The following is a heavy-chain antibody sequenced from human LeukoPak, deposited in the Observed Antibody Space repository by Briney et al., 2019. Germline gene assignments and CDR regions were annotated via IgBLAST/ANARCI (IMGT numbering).Heavy chain of an antibody. CDR3: ARLVYGSGSPEYFQH. J-gene: IGHJ1*01. Sequence: GESLKISCKGSGYSFTSYWIGWVRQMPGKGLEWMGIIFPGDSDTRYSPSFQGQVTISADKSISTAYLQWSSLKASDTAMYYCARLVYGSGSPEYFQHWGQGTLVTVSS. D-gene: IGHD3-10*01. CDR2: IFPGDSDT. CDR1: GYSFTSYW. V-gene: IGHV5-51*01.